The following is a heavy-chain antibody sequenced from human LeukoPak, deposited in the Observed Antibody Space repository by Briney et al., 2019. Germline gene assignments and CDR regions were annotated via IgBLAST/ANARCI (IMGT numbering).Heavy chain of an antibody. CDR3: ARGGDSSSWYYYFDY. J-gene: IGHJ4*02. CDR1: GFSFGYFG. V-gene: IGHV3-30*03. D-gene: IGHD6-13*01. Sequence: GGSLRLSCEASGFSFGYFGMHWVRQVPDKGLEWVAVITYDGSDEYYADSVKGRFTISRDNSKNTLFLQMNNLRAEDTAVYYCARGGDSSSWYYYFDYWGQGTLVTVSS. CDR2: ITYDGSDE.